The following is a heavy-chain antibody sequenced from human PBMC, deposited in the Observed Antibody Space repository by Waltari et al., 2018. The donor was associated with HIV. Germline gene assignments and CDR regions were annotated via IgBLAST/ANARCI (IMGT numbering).Heavy chain of an antibody. J-gene: IGHJ4*02. D-gene: IGHD3-9*01. V-gene: IGHV3-23*04. CDR1: AFTFSTYS. CDR2: ISSRGGGT. CDR3: AKDGGRYGILTGYFDY. Sequence: EVQLVESGGVLVQPGGSLSIACAASAFTFSTYSLRWVRQAPGKGLGWVSAISSRGGGTFYADSVKGRFTISRDNSKNTLYLQMNSLRVEDMAVYYCAKDGGRYGILTGYFDYWGQGTLVPVSS.